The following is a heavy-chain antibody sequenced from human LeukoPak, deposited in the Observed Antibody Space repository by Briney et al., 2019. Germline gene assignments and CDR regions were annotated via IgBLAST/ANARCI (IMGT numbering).Heavy chain of an antibody. CDR2: ISSTGSSI. V-gene: IGHV3-48*04. Sequence: GGSLRLSCAASEFTFSSYSMRWVRQARGKGLEGGSYISSTGSSIYYAHSVKGRFTISRDNAKNSLYLQMNSLRAQDTAVYYCARDVTYHGGDWFDPWGQGTLVTVSS. D-gene: IGHD4-23*01. CDR1: EFTFSSYS. J-gene: IGHJ5*02. CDR3: ARDVTYHGGDWFDP.